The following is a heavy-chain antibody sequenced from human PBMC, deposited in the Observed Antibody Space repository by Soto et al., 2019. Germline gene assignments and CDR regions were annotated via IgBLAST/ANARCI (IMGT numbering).Heavy chain of an antibody. CDR1: GFTFSDYN. V-gene: IGHV3-11*01. CDR2: ISTTASNI. J-gene: IGHJ4*02. CDR3: ARRSHLDY. Sequence: PGGSLRLSCAASGFTFSDYNMNWIRQAPGKGLEWVSYISTTASNIYYADSVKGRFTISRDNTKNSLYLQMDSLRAEDTAVYYCARRSHLDYWGQGTLVTVSS.